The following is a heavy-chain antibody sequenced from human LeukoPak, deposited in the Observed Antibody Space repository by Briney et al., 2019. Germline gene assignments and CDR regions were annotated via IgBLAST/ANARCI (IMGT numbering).Heavy chain of an antibody. CDR3: ARGGGGDMNGYDPFDY. V-gene: IGHV1-8*01. Sequence: GASVNVSXKASGXXFTSYDINWVRXATGQGLEWMGWMNPNSGNTGYAQKFQGRVTMTRNTSISTAYMELSSLRSEDTAVYYCARGGGGDMNGYDPFDYWGQGTLVTVSS. CDR1: GXXFTSYD. CDR2: MNPNSGNT. J-gene: IGHJ4*02. D-gene: IGHD5-12*01.